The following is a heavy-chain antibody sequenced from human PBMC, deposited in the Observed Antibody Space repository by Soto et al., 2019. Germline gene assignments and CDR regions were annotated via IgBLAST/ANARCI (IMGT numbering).Heavy chain of an antibody. D-gene: IGHD6-19*01. CDR1: GFSLPSSAVG. Sequence: SGPTLVNPTQTLTLTCSFSGFSLPSSAVGVGWIRPPPGKALERLALIYWDDDNHYSPSLRTRLTVTKDTSKNQVVLRMSNLDPGDTATYYCAHGSGWLFDHWGQGTLVTVS. CDR3: AHGSGWLFDH. V-gene: IGHV2-5*02. J-gene: IGHJ5*02. CDR2: IYWDDDN.